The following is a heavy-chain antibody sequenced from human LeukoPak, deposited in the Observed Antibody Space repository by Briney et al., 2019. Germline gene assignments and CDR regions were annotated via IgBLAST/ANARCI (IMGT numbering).Heavy chain of an antibody. J-gene: IGHJ4*02. CDR2: IYPGDSDT. CDR3: ARQVYSISSGKGAFGY. Sequence: LGESLMISCQGSGYSFTSYWIGWVRELAGEGLVWLGFIYPGDSDTRYSPSFQGQVTISADKSISTAYLQWSSLKASDTAMYYCARQVYSISSGKGAFGYWGQGTLVTVSS. D-gene: IGHD1-26*01. V-gene: IGHV5-51*01. CDR1: GYSFTSYW.